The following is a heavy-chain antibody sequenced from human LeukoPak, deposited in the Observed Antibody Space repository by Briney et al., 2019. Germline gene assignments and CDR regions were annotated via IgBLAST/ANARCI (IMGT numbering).Heavy chain of an antibody. J-gene: IGHJ6*04. V-gene: IGHV3-30*18. CDR2: ISYDGSNK. Sequence: GGSLRLSCAASGFTFSSYGMHWVRQAPGKGLEWVAVISYDGSNKYYADSVKGRFTISRDNSKNTLYLQMNSLRPEDTAVYYCAELGITMIGGVWGKGTTVTISS. D-gene: IGHD3-10*02. CDR1: GFTFSSYG. CDR3: AELGITMIGGV.